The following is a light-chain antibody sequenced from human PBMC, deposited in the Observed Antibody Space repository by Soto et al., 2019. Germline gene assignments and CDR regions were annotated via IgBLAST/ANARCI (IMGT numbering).Light chain of an antibody. V-gene: IGLV4-60*02. J-gene: IGLJ3*02. CDR2: LEGSGSY. CDR1: SGHSSYT. CDR3: ETWDSNTHPV. Sequence: QPVLTQSSSASASLGSSVKLTCTLSSGHSSYTIAWHQQQPGKAHRYLMKLEGSGSYNKGSGVPDRFSGSSSGADRYLTISNLQFEDEADYYCETWDSNTHPVFGGGTKLTVL.